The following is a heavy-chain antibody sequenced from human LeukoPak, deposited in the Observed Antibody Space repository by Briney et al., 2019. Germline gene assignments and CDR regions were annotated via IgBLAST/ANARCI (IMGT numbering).Heavy chain of an antibody. J-gene: IGHJ3*02. CDR1: GCTFTSYG. CDR3: ARGTSPNYYDSRPDAFDI. V-gene: IGHV1-18*01. D-gene: IGHD3-22*01. Sequence: ASVKVSCKASGCTFTSYGISWVRQAPGQGLEWMGWISAYNGNTNYAQKLQGRVTMTTDTSTSTAYMELRSLRSDDTAVYYCARGTSPNYYDSRPDAFDIWGQGTMVTVSS. CDR2: ISAYNGNT.